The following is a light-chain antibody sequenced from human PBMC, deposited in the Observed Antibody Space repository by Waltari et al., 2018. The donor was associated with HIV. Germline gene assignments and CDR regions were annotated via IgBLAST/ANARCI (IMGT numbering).Light chain of an antibody. V-gene: IGLV2-14*01. CDR1: SSHIGHYKY. CDR2: EVS. Sequence: SAPTQPASVSGSPGQSITISCTGTSSHIGHYKYVSWYQQSPGKAPKLMIYEVSNRPSGVSNRFSGSKSGNTASLTISGLQAEDEADYYCSSYISTTTLFGTGTKVTVL. CDR3: SSYISTTTL. J-gene: IGLJ1*01.